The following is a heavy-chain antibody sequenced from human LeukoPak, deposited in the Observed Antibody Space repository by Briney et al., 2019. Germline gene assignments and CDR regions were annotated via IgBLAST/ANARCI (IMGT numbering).Heavy chain of an antibody. J-gene: IGHJ6*03. D-gene: IGHD3-10*01. CDR2: IYTSGST. V-gene: IGHV4-4*07. CDR3: ARGRTGRGSGSYRAHYYMDV. CDR1: GGSISSYY. Sequence: SETLSLTCTVSGGSISSYYWSWIRQPAGKGLEWIGRIYTSGSTNYNPSLKSRVTISVDTSKNQFSLKLSSVTAEDTAVYYCARGRTGRGSGSYRAHYYMDVWGKGTTVTISS.